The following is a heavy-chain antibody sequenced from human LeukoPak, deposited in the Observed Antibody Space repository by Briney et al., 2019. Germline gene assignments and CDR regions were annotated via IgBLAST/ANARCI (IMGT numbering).Heavy chain of an antibody. Sequence: SETLSLTCTVSGGSISSHYWSWIRQSPGKGLEWIGYIYYSGSTNYNPSLKSRVTISVDTSKNQFSLKLSSVTTADTAVYYCARGEMATIEDAFDIWGQGTMVTVSS. CDR1: GGSISSHY. CDR3: ARGEMATIEDAFDI. D-gene: IGHD5-24*01. V-gene: IGHV4-59*11. CDR2: IYYSGST. J-gene: IGHJ3*02.